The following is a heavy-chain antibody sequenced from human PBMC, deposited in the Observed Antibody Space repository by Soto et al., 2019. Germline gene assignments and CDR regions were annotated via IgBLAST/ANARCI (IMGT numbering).Heavy chain of an antibody. D-gene: IGHD2-2*03. J-gene: IGHJ4*02. CDR1: GYSFTSYW. V-gene: IGHV5-51*01. CDR3: ARQVPGYCISTSCHQRSDS. Sequence: PGESLKISCKGSGYSFTSYWIGWVRQMPGKGLEWMGIIYPGDSDTRYSPSFQGQVTISADKSISTAYLQWSSLKASDTAMYYCARQVPGYCISTSCHQRSDSWGQGTLVTVSS. CDR2: IYPGDSDT.